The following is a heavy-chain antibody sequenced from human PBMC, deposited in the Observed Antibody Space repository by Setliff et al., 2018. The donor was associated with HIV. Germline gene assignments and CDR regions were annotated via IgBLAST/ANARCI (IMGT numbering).Heavy chain of an antibody. CDR2: IDQDGSEK. CDR3: ARKLRPGYGMDV. CDR1: GFTFSTYW. V-gene: IGHV3-7*01. Sequence: GGSLRLSCAASGFTFSTYWMIWVRQAPGKGLEWVANIDQDGSEKNYGDSVKGRFTISRDNAENSRYLQLNSLRAEDTAVYYCARKLRPGYGMDVWGQGTPVTAP. J-gene: IGHJ6*02. D-gene: IGHD3-10*01.